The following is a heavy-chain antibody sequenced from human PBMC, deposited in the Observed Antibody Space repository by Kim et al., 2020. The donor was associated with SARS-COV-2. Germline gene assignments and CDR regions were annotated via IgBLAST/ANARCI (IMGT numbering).Heavy chain of an antibody. CDR2: INTNTGNP. CDR1: GYTFTSYA. Sequence: ASVKVSCKASGYTFTSYAMKWVRQAPGQGLEWMGWINTNTGNPTYAQGFTGRFVFSLDTSVSTAYLQISSLKAEDTAVYYCARDEDKVVPASSYYYYGRDVWGHGTTVTVSS. CDR3: ARDEDKVVPASSYYYYGRDV. J-gene: IGHJ6*02. D-gene: IGHD2-2*01. V-gene: IGHV7-4-1*02.